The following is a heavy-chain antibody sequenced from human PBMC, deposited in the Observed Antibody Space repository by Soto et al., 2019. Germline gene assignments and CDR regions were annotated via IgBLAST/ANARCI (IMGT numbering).Heavy chain of an antibody. CDR2: INHSGST. CDR3: ARAGGDRAKYYFDY. V-gene: IGHV4-34*01. Sequence: SETLSLTCAVYGVSFSGYYWSWIRQPPGKGLEWIGEINHSGSTNYNPSLKSRVTISVDTSKNQFSLKLSSVTAADTAVYYCARAGGDRAKYYFDYWGQGTLVTVSS. J-gene: IGHJ4*02. CDR1: GVSFSGYY. D-gene: IGHD2-21*02.